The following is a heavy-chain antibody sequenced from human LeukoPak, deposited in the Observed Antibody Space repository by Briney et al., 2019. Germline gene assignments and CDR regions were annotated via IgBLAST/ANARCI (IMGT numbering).Heavy chain of an antibody. V-gene: IGHV1-18*01. CDR3: ARDRRGYCSSTSCYAPYYYGMDV. Sequence: GASVKVSCKASGGTFSSYAISWVRQAPGQGLEWMGWISAYNGNTNYAQKLQGRVTMTTDTSTSTAYMELRSLRSDDTAVYYCARDRRGYCSSTSCYAPYYYGMDVWGQGTTVTVSS. J-gene: IGHJ6*02. CDR2: ISAYNGNT. D-gene: IGHD2-2*03. CDR1: GGTFSSYA.